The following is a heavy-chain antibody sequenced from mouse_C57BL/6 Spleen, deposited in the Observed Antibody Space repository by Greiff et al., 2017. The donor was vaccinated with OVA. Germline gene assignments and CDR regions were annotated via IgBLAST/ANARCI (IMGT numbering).Heavy chain of an antibody. Sequence: EVKLVESGGGLVKPGGSLKLSCAASGFTFSSYAMSWVRQTPEKRLEWVATISDGGSYTYYPDNVKGRFTISRDNAKNNLYLQMSHLKSEDTAMCYCARGLGQDYAMDYWGQGTSVTVSS. J-gene: IGHJ4*01. V-gene: IGHV5-4*03. CDR1: GFTFSSYA. CDR3: ARGLGQDYAMDY. D-gene: IGHD4-1*01. CDR2: ISDGGSYT.